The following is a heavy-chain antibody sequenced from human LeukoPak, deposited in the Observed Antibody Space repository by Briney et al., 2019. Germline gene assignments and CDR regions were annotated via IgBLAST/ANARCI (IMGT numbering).Heavy chain of an antibody. CDR1: GGSISSGDYY. J-gene: IGHJ3*02. CDR2: IYYSGGT. CDR3: ARDQYSSGYDAFDI. Sequence: SETLSLTCTVSGGSISSGDYYWSWIRQPPGKGLEWIGYIYYSGGTYYNPSLKSRVTISVDTSKNQFSLKLSSVTAADTAVYYCARDQYSSGYDAFDIWGQGTMVTVSS. V-gene: IGHV4-30-4*08. D-gene: IGHD6-19*01.